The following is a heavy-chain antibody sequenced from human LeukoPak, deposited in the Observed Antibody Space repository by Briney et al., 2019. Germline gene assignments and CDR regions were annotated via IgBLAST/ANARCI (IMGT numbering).Heavy chain of an antibody. CDR3: ARDPPRYCSGGSCYGMDV. V-gene: IGHV3-33*01. D-gene: IGHD2-15*01. CDR1: GFTFSTYG. Sequence: GGSVRLSCAASGFTFSTYGMHWGRQAPGKGLEWVAVILHDGSNEYYANSVKGRFTISRDKSKHTLYLQMNSLRAEDTAVYYCARDPPRYCSGGSCYGMDVWGQGTTVTVS. CDR2: ILHDGSNE. J-gene: IGHJ6*02.